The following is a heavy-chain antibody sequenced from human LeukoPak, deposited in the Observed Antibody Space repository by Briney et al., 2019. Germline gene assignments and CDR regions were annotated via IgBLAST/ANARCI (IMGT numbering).Heavy chain of an antibody. V-gene: IGHV3-23*01. CDR2: ISGSGGST. Sequence: QAGGSLRLSCAASGFPLRSYVMSWVRQAPGKGLEWVSAISGSGGSTYYADSVKGRFTISRDNAKNSLYLQMNSLRAEDTAVYYCTREMVTADSNEYYYMDVWGRGTTVTISS. CDR3: TREMVTADSNEYYYMDV. D-gene: IGHD2-21*02. J-gene: IGHJ6*03. CDR1: GFPLRSYV.